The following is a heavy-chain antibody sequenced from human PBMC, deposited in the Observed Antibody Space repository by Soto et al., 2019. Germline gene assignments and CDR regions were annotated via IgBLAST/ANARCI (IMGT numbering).Heavy chain of an antibody. D-gene: IGHD3-10*01. CDR1: GGTFSSYT. V-gene: IGHV1-69*02. Sequence: QVQLVQSGAEVKKPGSSVKVSCKASGGTFSSYTISWVRQAPGQGLEWMGRIIPILGIANHAQKFQGRVTITADKCTSTAYMELSSLRSEDTAVYYCARGTYYYGSGSYRDYWGQGTLVTVSS. CDR2: IIPILGIA. J-gene: IGHJ4*02. CDR3: ARGTYYYGSGSYRDY.